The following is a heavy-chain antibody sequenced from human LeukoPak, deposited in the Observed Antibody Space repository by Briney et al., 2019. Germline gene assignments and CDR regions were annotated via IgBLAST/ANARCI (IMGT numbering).Heavy chain of an antibody. V-gene: IGHV3-53*01. CDR1: GFTVSSNC. CDR3: ARLLYSSGWHGFDP. CDR2: IYSGGST. D-gene: IGHD6-19*01. J-gene: IGHJ5*02. Sequence: PGGSLRLSCAASGFTVSSNCMSWVRQAPGKGLEWVSVIYSGGSTYYADSVKGRFTISRDNSKNTLYLQMNSLRAEDTAVYYCARLLYSSGWHGFDPWGQGTLVTVSS.